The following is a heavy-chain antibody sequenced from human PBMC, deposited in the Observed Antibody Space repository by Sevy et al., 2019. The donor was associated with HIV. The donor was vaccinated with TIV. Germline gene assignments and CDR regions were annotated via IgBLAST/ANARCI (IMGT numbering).Heavy chain of an antibody. CDR1: GYTFTTYP. CDR2: ISTYSGET. V-gene: IGHV1-18*01. CDR3: ARDSDGSGHYYVHYFDY. J-gene: IGHJ4*02. Sequence: ASVKVSCKASGYTFTTYPIGWVRQAPGQGLEWMGWISTYSGETRDAQKFQGRATMTTDTSTSTAYLELRSLRSDDTAVYYCARDSDGSGHYYVHYFDYWGQGTLVTVSS. D-gene: IGHD3-22*01.